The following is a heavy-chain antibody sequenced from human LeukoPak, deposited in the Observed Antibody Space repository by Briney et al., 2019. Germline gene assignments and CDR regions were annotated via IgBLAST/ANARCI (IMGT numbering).Heavy chain of an antibody. CDR2: IYYSGST. Sequence: SETLSFTCTVSGGSISSGGYYWSWIRQHPGKGLEWIGYIYYSGSTYYNPSLKSRVTISVDTSKNQFSLKLSSVTAADTAVYYCARDLYNWNYGLHYFDYWGQGTLVTVSS. CDR3: ARDLYNWNYGLHYFDY. J-gene: IGHJ4*02. CDR1: GGSISSGGYY. D-gene: IGHD1-7*01. V-gene: IGHV4-31*03.